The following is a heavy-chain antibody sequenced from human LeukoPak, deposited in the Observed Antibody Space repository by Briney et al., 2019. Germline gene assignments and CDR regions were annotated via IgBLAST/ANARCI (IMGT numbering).Heavy chain of an antibody. CDR3: AREVASSYAFDI. CDR1: GDSVSSNSAA. Sequence: SQTLSLTCAISGDSVSSNSAAWNWIRQSPSGGLEWLGRTYFGSQWSDDYAVSVKSRITINPDTSKNQFSLQLNSVTPDDTAVYYCAREVASSYAFDIWGQGTMVTVSS. J-gene: IGHJ3*02. CDR2: TYFGSQWSD. V-gene: IGHV6-1*01.